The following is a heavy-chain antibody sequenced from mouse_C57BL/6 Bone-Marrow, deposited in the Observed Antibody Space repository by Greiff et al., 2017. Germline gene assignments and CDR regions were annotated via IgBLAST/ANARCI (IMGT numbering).Heavy chain of an antibody. CDR2: ISYDGSN. J-gene: IGHJ1*03. V-gene: IGHV3-6*01. CDR1: GYSITSGYY. D-gene: IGHD4-1*01. CDR3: ARDGRLGRLRSYWYFDV. Sequence: EVKLLESGPGLVKPSQSLSLTCSVTGYSITSGYYWNWIRQFPGNKLEWMGYISYDGSNNYNPSLKNRISITRDTSKNQFFLKLNSVTTEDTATYYCARDGRLGRLRSYWYFDVWGTGTTVTVSS.